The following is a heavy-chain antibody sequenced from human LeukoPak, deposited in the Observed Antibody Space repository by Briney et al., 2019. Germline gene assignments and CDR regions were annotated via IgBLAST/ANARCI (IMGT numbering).Heavy chain of an antibody. Sequence: SETLSLTCTVAGGSISSGGFWWSWIRQDPVMGLEWIGYMYYSGNAYYNPSLKSRVNISVDTSKNQFSLKFTSVTAADTAVYYCARGHSSSSRYFCNGMDVWGQGTTVTVSS. V-gene: IGHV4-31*03. CDR3: ARGHSSSSRYFCNGMDV. CDR2: MYYSGNA. J-gene: IGHJ6*02. CDR1: GGSISSGGFW. D-gene: IGHD6-6*01.